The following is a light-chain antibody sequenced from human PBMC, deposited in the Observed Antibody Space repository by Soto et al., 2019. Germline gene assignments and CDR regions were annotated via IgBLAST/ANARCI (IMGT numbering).Light chain of an antibody. J-gene: IGKJ1*01. Sequence: DMQMTQSPSTRSASVGGRVIITCRASQSSSSWLAWYQQKPGKAPKLLIYKGCCLERGVPSRSSVSTSGTEFTLTISCLLPDNFSSYSCQQYNSYGTVDQGNKVDSK. V-gene: IGKV1-5*03. CDR2: KGC. CDR3: QQYNSYGT. CDR1: QSSSSW.